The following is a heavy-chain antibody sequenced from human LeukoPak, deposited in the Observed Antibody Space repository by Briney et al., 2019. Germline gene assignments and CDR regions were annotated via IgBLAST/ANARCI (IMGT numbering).Heavy chain of an antibody. CDR1: GGSISSYY. CDR3: ARLDYDILTIDY. CDR2: IYYSGST. Sequence: PSETLSLTCTVSGGSISSYYWSWIRQPPGKGLVWIGYIYYSGSTNYNPSLKSRVTISADTSKNQFSLKLSSVTAADTAVYYCARLDYDILTIDYWGQGTLVTVSS. V-gene: IGHV4-59*08. J-gene: IGHJ4*02. D-gene: IGHD3-9*01.